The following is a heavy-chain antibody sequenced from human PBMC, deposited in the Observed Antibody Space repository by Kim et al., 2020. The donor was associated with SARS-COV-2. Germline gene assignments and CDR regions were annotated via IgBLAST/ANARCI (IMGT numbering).Heavy chain of an antibody. CDR1: GFTFSSYG. J-gene: IGHJ3*02. Sequence: GGSLRLSCAASGFTFSSYGMHWVRQAPGKGLEWVAVISYDGSNKYYADSVKGRFTISRDNSKNTLYLQMNSLRAEDTAVYYCAKQWEPNDAFDIWGQGTMVTVSS. V-gene: IGHV3-30*18. CDR2: ISYDGSNK. CDR3: AKQWEPNDAFDI. D-gene: IGHD1-26*01.